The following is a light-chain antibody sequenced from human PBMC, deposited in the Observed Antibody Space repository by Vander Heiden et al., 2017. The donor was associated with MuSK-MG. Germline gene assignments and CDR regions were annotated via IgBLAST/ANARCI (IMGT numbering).Light chain of an antibody. Sequence: SSELTQDPAVSVALGQTVRITCQGDSLRSYYASWYQQKPGQAPVLVIYGKNNRPSGIPDRFSGSSSGNTASLTINGAQAEDEADYYCNYRDSSGKQLVFGGGTKLTVL. CDR3: NYRDSSGKQLV. CDR1: SLRSYY. CDR2: GKN. V-gene: IGLV3-19*01. J-gene: IGLJ2*01.